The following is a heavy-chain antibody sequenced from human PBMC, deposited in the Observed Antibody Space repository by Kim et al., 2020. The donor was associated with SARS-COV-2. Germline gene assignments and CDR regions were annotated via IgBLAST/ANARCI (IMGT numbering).Heavy chain of an antibody. D-gene: IGHD3-22*01. CDR2: ISYDGSNK. J-gene: IGHJ5*02. CDR3: ARDGDYDSSGWSWFDP. V-gene: IGHV3-30*04. CDR1: GFTFSSYA. Sequence: EGSLRLSCAASGFTFSSYAMHWVRQAPGKGLEWVAVISYDGSNKYYADSVKGRFTISRDNSKNTLYLQMNSLRAEDTAVYYCARDGDYDSSGWSWFDPWGQGTLVTVSS.